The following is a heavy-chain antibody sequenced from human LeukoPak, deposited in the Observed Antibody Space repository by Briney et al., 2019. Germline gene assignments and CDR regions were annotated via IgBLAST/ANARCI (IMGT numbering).Heavy chain of an antibody. CDR2: INPSGSST. Sequence: ASVTVSCKTSGFTFINHYMHWVRQAPGQGLEWMGMINPSGSSTTYAQKFQGRVTMTRDTSTSTVYVELRTLTSEDTVVYFCARQNIGRFDFWGQGTLVTVSS. CDR1: GFTFINHY. J-gene: IGHJ4*02. CDR3: ARQNIGRFDF. V-gene: IGHV1-46*01.